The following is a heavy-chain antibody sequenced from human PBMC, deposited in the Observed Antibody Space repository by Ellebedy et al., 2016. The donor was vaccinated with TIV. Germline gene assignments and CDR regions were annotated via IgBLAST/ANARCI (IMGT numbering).Heavy chain of an antibody. CDR3: GKDRGSGSASSGDLDY. Sequence: PGGSLRLSCATSGFTFSRYGMHWVRQAPDKGLEWVAFISSGGTNGYYSDSVKGRFTISRDNSKNTLFLQMDILRAEDTAVYYCGKDRGSGSASSGDLDYWGQGTLVSVSS. D-gene: IGHD1-26*01. J-gene: IGHJ4*02. V-gene: IGHV3-30*18. CDR2: ISSGGTNG. CDR1: GFTFSRYG.